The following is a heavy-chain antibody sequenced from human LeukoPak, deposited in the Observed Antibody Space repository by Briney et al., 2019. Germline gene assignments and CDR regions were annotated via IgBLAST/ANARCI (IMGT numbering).Heavy chain of an antibody. V-gene: IGHV3-7*01. J-gene: IGHJ6*03. Sequence: GGSLRLSCAASGFTFSNHWMIWVRQAPGKGLEWVASIKQDGSEKQYVGSVKGRFTISRDNAKNSLYLQMNSLRAEDTAVYYCARSGRGVDSFYFYMDVWGKGTTVTVSS. D-gene: IGHD3-10*01. CDR3: ARSGRGVDSFYFYMDV. CDR1: GFTFSNHW. CDR2: IKQDGSEK.